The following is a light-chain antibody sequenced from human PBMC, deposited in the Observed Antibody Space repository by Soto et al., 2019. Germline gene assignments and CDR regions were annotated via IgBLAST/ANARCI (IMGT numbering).Light chain of an antibody. CDR3: TSWGI. Sequence: QSVLTQPPSASGTPGQRVTISCSGSSSNIGSNYVYWYQQLPDKVPKLIISLVSNRPSGVSNRFSGSKSGNTASLTISGLQAEDEGDYYCTSWGIFGPGTKVTVL. CDR2: LVS. V-gene: IGLV1-47*01. CDR1: SSNIGSNY. J-gene: IGLJ1*01.